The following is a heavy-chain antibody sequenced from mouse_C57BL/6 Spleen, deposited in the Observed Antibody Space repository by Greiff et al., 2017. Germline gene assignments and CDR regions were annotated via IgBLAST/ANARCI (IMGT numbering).Heavy chain of an antibody. Sequence: QVQLQQSGAELVKPGASVKLSCKASGYTFTEYTIHWVKQRSGQGLEWIGWFYPGSGSIKYNEKFKDKATLTEDKSYSTVYMELSRLTSEDSAVYFCARHEDTAYYGSIFFAYWGQGTLVTVSA. CDR1: GYTFTEYT. V-gene: IGHV1-62-2*01. CDR2: FYPGSGSI. J-gene: IGHJ3*01. D-gene: IGHD1-1*01. CDR3: ARHEDTAYYGSIFFAY.